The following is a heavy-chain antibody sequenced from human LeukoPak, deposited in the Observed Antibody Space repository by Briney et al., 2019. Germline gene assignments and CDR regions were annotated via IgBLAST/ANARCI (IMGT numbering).Heavy chain of an antibody. CDR1: GGSFSGYY. CDR3: ARHALKRQWEIRNPTFDY. V-gene: IGHV4-34*01. CDR2: INHSGST. D-gene: IGHD1-26*01. Sequence: SETLSLTCAVYGGSFSGYYWSWIRQPPGKGLEWIGEINHSGSTNYNPSLKSRVTISVDTSKNQFSLRLSSVTAADTAVYYCARHALKRQWEIRNPTFDYWGQGTLVTVSS. J-gene: IGHJ4*02.